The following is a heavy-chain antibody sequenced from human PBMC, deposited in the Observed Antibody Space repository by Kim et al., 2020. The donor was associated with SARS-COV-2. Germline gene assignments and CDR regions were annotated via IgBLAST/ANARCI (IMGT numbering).Heavy chain of an antibody. CDR3: ARGPRKNDFWSGYPLRRRFDP. Sequence: SETLSLTCAVYGGSFSGYYWSWIRQPPGKGLEWIGEINHSGSTNYNPSLKSRVTISVDTSKNQFSLKLSSVTAADTAVYYCARGPRKNDFWSGYPLRRRFDPWGQGTLVTVSS. CDR1: GGSFSGYY. D-gene: IGHD3-3*01. CDR2: INHSGST. J-gene: IGHJ5*02. V-gene: IGHV4-34*01.